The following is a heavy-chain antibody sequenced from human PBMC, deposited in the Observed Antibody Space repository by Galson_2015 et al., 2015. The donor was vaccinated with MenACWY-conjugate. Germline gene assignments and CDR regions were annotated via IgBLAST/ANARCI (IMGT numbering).Heavy chain of an antibody. CDR2: FDPEAGDA. D-gene: IGHD3-10*01. J-gene: IGHJ6*03. CDR1: GYILSEIS. V-gene: IGHV1-24*01. Sequence: SVKVSCKVSGYILSEISMHWVRQAPGKGLEWLGDFDPEAGDAIYAQKFQGRVTMTEDPSTDTAYMELSSLRSEDPAGYYCATGKRRVRGLDHHDDLDVGGRGTKGT. CDR3: ATGKRRVRGLDHHDDLDV.